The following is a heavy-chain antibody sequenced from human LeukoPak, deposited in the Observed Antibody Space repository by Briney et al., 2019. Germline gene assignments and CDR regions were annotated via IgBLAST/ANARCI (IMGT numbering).Heavy chain of an antibody. J-gene: IGHJ5*02. CDR1: GYTFTGYY. D-gene: IGHD3-3*01. Sequence: ASVKVSCKASGYTFTGYYMHWVRQAPGQGLEWMGRINPNSGGTNYAQKFQGRVTMTRDTSISTAYMELSRLRSDDTAVYYCARVMVGFWSSNWFDPWGQGTLVTVSS. V-gene: IGHV1-2*06. CDR2: INPNSGGT. CDR3: ARVMVGFWSSNWFDP.